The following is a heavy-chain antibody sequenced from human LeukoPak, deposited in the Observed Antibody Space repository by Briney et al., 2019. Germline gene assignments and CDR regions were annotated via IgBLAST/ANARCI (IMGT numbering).Heavy chain of an antibody. J-gene: IGHJ6*04. D-gene: IGHD3-10*01. Sequence: SGGSLRLSCVASGFTVSNNCMKWVRQAPGKGLEWVSLIYSGGKIHYADSVKGRFTISRDNSKNTLYLQMNNLRAEDTAVYYCARGGSVDVWGKGTMVAVSS. V-gene: IGHV3-53*01. CDR3: ARGGSVDV. CDR2: IYSGGKI. CDR1: GFTVSNNC.